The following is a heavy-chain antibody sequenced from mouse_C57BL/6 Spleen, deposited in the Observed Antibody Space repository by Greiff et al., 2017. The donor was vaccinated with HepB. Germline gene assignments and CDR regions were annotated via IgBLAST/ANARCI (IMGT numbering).Heavy chain of an antibody. V-gene: IGHV1-82*01. CDR1: GYAFSSSW. J-gene: IGHJ2*01. CDR3: ARGITTVVAHDY. CDR2: IYPGDGDT. Sequence: QVQLKESGPELVKPGASVKISCKASGYAFSSSWMNWVKQRPGKGLEWIGRIYPGDGDTNYNGKFKGKATLTADKSSSTAYMQLSSLTSEDAAVYFCARGITTVVAHDYWGQGTTLTVSS. D-gene: IGHD1-1*01.